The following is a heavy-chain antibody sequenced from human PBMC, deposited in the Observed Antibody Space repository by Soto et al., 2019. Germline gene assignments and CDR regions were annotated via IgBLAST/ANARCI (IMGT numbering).Heavy chain of an antibody. CDR3: GHRRRGSYFAY. J-gene: IGHJ4*02. CDR1: GFSLSTSGVG. V-gene: IGHV2-5*02. D-gene: IGHD3-16*01. Sequence: QITLKESGPTLVKPTQTLTLTCTFSGFSLSTSGVGVGWIRQPPGKALEWLALIYWDDDKRYSPSLKSRLTITKDPSQHQVVLTMTNMDRVDTATYYCGHRRRGSYFAYWGQGTLVTVSS. CDR2: IYWDDDK.